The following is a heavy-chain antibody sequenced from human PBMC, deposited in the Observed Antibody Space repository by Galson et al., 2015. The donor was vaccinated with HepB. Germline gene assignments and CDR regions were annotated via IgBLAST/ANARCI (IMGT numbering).Heavy chain of an antibody. Sequence: SLRLSCAASGFTFGDYAMSWFRQAPGKGLEWVGFIRSKAYGGTTEYAASVKGRFTISRDDSKSIAYLQMNSLKTEDTAVYYCTREVTSYGGKSSLNGDYYYMDVWGKGTTVTVSS. V-gene: IGHV3-49*03. D-gene: IGHD4-23*01. CDR3: TREVTSYGGKSSLNGDYYYMDV. CDR1: GFTFGDYA. CDR2: IRSKAYGGTT. J-gene: IGHJ6*03.